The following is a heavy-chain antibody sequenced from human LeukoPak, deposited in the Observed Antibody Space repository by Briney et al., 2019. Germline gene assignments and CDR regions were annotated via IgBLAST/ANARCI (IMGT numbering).Heavy chain of an antibody. CDR1: GFTFDDYT. D-gene: IGHD3-22*01. CDR2: ISWDGGST. CDR3: AKDGGYDSSGDPGGMDV. Sequence: GGSLRLSCAASGFTFDDYTMHWVRQAPGKGLEWVSLISWDGGSTYYADSVKGRFTISRDNSKNSLYLQMNSLRTEDTALYYCAKDGGYDSSGDPGGMDVWGQGTTVTVSS. J-gene: IGHJ6*02. V-gene: IGHV3-43*01.